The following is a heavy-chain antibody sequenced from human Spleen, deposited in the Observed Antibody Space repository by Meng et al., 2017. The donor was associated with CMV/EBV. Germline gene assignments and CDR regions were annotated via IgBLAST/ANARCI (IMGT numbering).Heavy chain of an antibody. J-gene: IGHJ5*02. CDR1: GCTCSSYS. V-gene: IGHV3-23*01. Sequence: SGCTCSSYSMSWVRQAPGQGHEWVSSIGSGGSPTYYTDSAKGRFAISRDNFRNTLYLQMNSLRAEDTAVYYCAKEPNPYDILIGTYPWGQGTLVTVSS. D-gene: IGHD3-9*01. CDR3: AKEPNPYDILIGTYP. CDR2: IGSGGSPT.